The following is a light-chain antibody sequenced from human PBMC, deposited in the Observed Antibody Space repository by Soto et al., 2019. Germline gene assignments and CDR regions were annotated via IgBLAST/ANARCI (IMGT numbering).Light chain of an antibody. CDR2: DAS. J-gene: IGKJ1*01. CDR1: QSVDAY. V-gene: IGKV3-11*01. Sequence: EIVLTQSPTTVALSPGERATLSCRASQSVDAYLAWYQQRPGQAPRLLIFDASNRATGIPTMFSGSGFGTDFTLTISSLEPEDFAIYYCQQRSNWAPTFGQGTKVEIK. CDR3: QQRSNWAPT.